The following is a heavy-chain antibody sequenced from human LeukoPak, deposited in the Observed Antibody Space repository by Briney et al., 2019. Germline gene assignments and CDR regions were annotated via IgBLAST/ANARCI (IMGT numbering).Heavy chain of an antibody. CDR3: AKGMVYATQHYFDY. D-gene: IGHD2-8*01. CDR2: ISWNSGSI. Sequence: PGRSLRLSCAASGFTFDDYAMHWVRQAPGKGLEWVSGISWNSGSIGYADSVKGRFTISRDNAKNSLYLQMNSLRAEDTALYYCAKGMVYATQHYFDYWGQGTLVTVSS. V-gene: IGHV3-9*01. J-gene: IGHJ4*02. CDR1: GFTFDDYA.